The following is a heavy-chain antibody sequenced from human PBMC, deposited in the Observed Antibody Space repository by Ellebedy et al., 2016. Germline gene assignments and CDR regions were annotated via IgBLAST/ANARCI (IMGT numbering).Heavy chain of an antibody. CDR3: ARGRDGSIWFDP. V-gene: IGHV4-59*01. CDR2: IYYTGTT. Sequence: SETLSLXXTVSGGSIISYYWSWIRQPPGKGLEWIGYIYYTGTTNYNPSLKSRVTISVDTSKNQFSLKLTSVTAADTAVYYCARGRDGSIWFDPWGQGTLVTVSS. J-gene: IGHJ5*02. CDR1: GGSIISYY. D-gene: IGHD5-24*01.